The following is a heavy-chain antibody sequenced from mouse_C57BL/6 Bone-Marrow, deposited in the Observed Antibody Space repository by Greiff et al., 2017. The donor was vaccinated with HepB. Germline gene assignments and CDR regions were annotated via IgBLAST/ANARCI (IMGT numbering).Heavy chain of an antibody. V-gene: IGHV5-12*01. CDR1: GFTFSDYY. J-gene: IGHJ4*01. D-gene: IGHD1-1*01. CDR3: ARHQNYYGSSYGDAMDY. Sequence: DVMLVESGGGLVQPGGSLKLSCAASGFTFSDYYMYWVRQTPEKRLEWVAYISNGGGSTYYPDTVKGRFTISRDNAKNTLYLQMSRLKSEDTAMYYCARHQNYYGSSYGDAMDYWGQGTSVTVSS. CDR2: ISNGGGST.